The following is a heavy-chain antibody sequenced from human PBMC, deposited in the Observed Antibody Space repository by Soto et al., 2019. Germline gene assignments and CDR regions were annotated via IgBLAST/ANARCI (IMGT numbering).Heavy chain of an antibody. CDR2: IFSSGST. D-gene: IGHD3-3*01. Sequence: KTSETLSLTCTVSGGSISRYYWSWIRQAPGRGLEWIGNIFSSGSTNYNPSLKSRVAISVDTSKNQVSLKLTAVTTADTAVYYCAREYYDFWSVTYSYYGLDVWGQGTTVTVSS. V-gene: IGHV4-59*01. J-gene: IGHJ6*02. CDR1: GGSISRYY. CDR3: AREYYDFWSVTYSYYGLDV.